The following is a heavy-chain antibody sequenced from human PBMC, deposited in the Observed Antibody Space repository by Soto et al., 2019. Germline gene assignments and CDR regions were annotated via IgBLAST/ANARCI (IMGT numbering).Heavy chain of an antibody. CDR2: ISGSGGST. D-gene: IGHD3-10*01. Sequence: EVQLLESGGGLVQPGGSLRLSCAASGFTFSSYAMSWVRQAPGKGLEWVSAISGSGGSTYYADSVKGRLTISRDNSTNTLYLQMTSLRAEDTAVYYCAKDGNVLLWFGELYFQHWGQGTLVTVSS. V-gene: IGHV3-23*01. CDR3: AKDGNVLLWFGELYFQH. CDR1: GFTFSSYA. J-gene: IGHJ1*01.